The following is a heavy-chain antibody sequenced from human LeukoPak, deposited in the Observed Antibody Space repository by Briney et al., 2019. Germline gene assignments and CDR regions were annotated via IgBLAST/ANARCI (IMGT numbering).Heavy chain of an antibody. CDR3: AREFTVYCSGGSCYPPGGMDV. J-gene: IGHJ6*02. CDR1: GFTFSSYG. D-gene: IGHD2-15*01. V-gene: IGHV3-30*03. Sequence: TGRSLRLSCAASGFTFSSYGMHWVRQAPGKGLEWVALISYDGGNKWYADSVKGRFTISRDNSKNTLYLQMNSLRAEDTAVYYCAREFTVYCSGGSCYPPGGMDVWGQGTTVTVSS. CDR2: ISYDGGNK.